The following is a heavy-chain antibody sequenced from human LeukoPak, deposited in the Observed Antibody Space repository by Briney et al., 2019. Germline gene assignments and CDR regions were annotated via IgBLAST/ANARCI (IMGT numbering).Heavy chain of an antibody. CDR3: ARDTHTSTAYDY. D-gene: IGHD2-21*01. Sequence: SETLSLTCTVSGGSISSYYWSWIRQPPGKGLEWIGYIYYSGSTNYNPSLKSRVTISVDTSKNQFSLKLSSVTAADTAVYYCARDTHTSTAYDYWGQGTLVTVSS. CDR2: IYYSGST. J-gene: IGHJ4*02. V-gene: IGHV4-59*12. CDR1: GGSISSYY.